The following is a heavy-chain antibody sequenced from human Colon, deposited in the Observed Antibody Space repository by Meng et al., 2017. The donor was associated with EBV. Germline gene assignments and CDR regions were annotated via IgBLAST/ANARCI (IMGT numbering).Heavy chain of an antibody. D-gene: IGHD3-10*01. CDR3: ARRRGGSGRDC. CDR1: GGSISSNCYC. CDR2: IYHRGST. Sequence: ESGPGLVKPSESLSLPFPVSGGSISSNCYCWDWVRQPPGKGLEWIGAIYHRGSTSYNPAPQSRVTMFVDTSKNQFSLMLTSVTATDTAVYYCARRRGGSGRDCWGQGTLVTVSS. J-gene: IGHJ4*02. V-gene: IGHV4-39*01.